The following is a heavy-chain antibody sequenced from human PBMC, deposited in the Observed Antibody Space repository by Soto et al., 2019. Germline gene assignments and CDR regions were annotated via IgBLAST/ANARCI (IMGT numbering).Heavy chain of an antibody. D-gene: IGHD2-2*01. CDR1: GGTFSSYA. Sequence: QVQLVQSWAEVKKPGSSVKVSCKASGGTFSSYASSWVRQAPGQGLEWMGGIIPISGTANYAQKFQGRVTITADESPSTAYMELSSLRSEDTAVYYCARSQGSSTSLEIYYYYYYGMDVWGQGNTVTVS. V-gene: IGHV1-69*01. CDR3: ARSQGSSTSLEIYYYYYYGMDV. J-gene: IGHJ6*02. CDR2: IIPISGTA.